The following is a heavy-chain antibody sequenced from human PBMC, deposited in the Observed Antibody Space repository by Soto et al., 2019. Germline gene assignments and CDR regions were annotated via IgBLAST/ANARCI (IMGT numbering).Heavy chain of an antibody. Sequence: VQLVQSGAEVKKPGASVKVSCKASGYTFRSYTMDWVRQAPGKGLEWVSSISSSSSDIYYADSVKGRFTVSRDNAKNSLYLQMNSLRAEDTAVYYCASLVAAPSSFSSYYYGMDVWGQGTTVTVSS. CDR2: ISSSSSDI. CDR1: GYTFRSYT. V-gene: IGHV3-21*01. J-gene: IGHJ6*02. CDR3: ASLVAAPSSFSSYYYGMDV. D-gene: IGHD6-6*01.